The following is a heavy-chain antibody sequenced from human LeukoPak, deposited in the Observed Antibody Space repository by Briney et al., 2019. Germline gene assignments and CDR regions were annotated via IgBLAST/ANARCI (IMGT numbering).Heavy chain of an antibody. Sequence: SETLSLTCTVSGGSISSGSYYWSWLRQPAGKGLEWIGRIYTSGSTNYNPSRKSRVTISVDTSKNQFSLKLSSVTAADTAVYYCAREDYSNYWFDPWGQGTLVTVSS. CDR2: IYTSGST. V-gene: IGHV4-61*02. CDR1: GGSISSGSYY. J-gene: IGHJ5*02. CDR3: AREDYSNYWFDP. D-gene: IGHD4-11*01.